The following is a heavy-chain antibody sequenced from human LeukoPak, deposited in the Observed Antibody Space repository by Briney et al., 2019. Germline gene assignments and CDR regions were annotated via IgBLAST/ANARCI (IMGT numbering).Heavy chain of an antibody. CDR1: GFTFSSYS. J-gene: IGHJ4*02. CDR2: ISSSSSYI. Sequence: GGSLRLSCAASGFTFSSYSMNWARQATGKGLEWVSSISSSSSYIYYADSVKGRFTISRDNAKNSLCLQMNSLRAEDTAVYYCARDRVNDYDILTGNLVDYWGQGTLVTVSS. D-gene: IGHD3-9*01. CDR3: ARDRVNDYDILTGNLVDY. V-gene: IGHV3-21*01.